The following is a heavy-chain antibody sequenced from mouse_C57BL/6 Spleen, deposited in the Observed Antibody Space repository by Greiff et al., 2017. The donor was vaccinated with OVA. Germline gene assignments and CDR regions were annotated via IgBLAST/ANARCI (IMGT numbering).Heavy chain of an antibody. CDR3: ARRGELRGYFDV. D-gene: IGHD1-1*01. V-gene: IGHV1-69*01. CDR1: GYTFTSYW. CDR2: IDPSDSYT. J-gene: IGHJ1*03. Sequence: VKLVESGAELVMPGASVKLSCKASGYTFTSYWMHWVKQRPGQGLEWIGEIDPSDSYTNYNQKFKGKSTLTVDKSSSTAYMQLSSLTSEDSAVYYCARRGELRGYFDVWGTGTTVTVSS.